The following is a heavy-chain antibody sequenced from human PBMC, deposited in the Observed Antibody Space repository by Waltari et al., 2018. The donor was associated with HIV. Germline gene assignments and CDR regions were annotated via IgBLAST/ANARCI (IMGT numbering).Heavy chain of an antibody. CDR3: TTLWYSYDSTDY. V-gene: IGHV3-15*01. D-gene: IGHD3-22*01. J-gene: IGHJ4*02. CDR1: GITLRNDW. Sequence: EVQLVESGGGLVKPGGSLRLSCAASGITLRNDWMSWVRQAPGKGVEWVGRIKSGAEGGTTDYAAAVKGRFTISRDDSKHTLYLQMDSLKTEDTAVYYCTTLWYSYDSTDYWGQGTLVTVSS. CDR2: IKSGAEGGTT.